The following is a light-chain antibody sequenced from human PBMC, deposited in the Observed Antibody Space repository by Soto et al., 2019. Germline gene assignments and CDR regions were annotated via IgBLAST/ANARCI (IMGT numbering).Light chain of an antibody. CDR1: SSDVGGYNY. CDR2: EVS. J-gene: IGLJ1*01. V-gene: IGLV2-14*01. Sequence: QSALTQPASVSGSPGQSITISCTGTSSDVGGYNYISWYQHHPGKAPKLMIYEVSNRPSGVSNRFSGSKSGNTASLTISGLQAEDEADYYCSSYASSSTRLVFGTGTKLTVL. CDR3: SSYASSSTRLV.